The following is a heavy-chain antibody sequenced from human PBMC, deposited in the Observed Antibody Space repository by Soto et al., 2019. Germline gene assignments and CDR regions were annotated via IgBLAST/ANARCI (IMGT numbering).Heavy chain of an antibody. CDR1: GFTFDDYA. V-gene: IGHV3-9*01. Sequence: EVQLVESGGGLVQPGRSLRLSCAASGFTFDDYAMHWVRQAPGKGLEWVSGISGNSGSIGYADSVKGRFTISGDNAKNSLYLQMNSLRAEDTALYYCAKDNPGYCSSTSCYVKGWFDPWGQGPLVTVSS. J-gene: IGHJ5*02. CDR2: ISGNSGSI. CDR3: AKDNPGYCSSTSCYVKGWFDP. D-gene: IGHD2-2*01.